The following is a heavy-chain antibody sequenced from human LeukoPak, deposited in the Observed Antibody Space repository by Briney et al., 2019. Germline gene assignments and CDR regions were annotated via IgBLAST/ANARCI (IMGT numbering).Heavy chain of an antibody. V-gene: IGHV3-7*01. CDR1: GFTFTNYW. CDR2: IRLDGSET. D-gene: IGHD1-7*01. Sequence: GGSLRLSCAASGFTFTNYWMTWVRQAPGKGPEWVANIRLDGSETNYVDSVRGRFTIARDNTKNSLYLQMTSLRGEDTAVYYCASRAGKPGNTPWCFDYWGQGALVTVSS. J-gene: IGHJ4*02. CDR3: ASRAGKPGNTPWCFDY.